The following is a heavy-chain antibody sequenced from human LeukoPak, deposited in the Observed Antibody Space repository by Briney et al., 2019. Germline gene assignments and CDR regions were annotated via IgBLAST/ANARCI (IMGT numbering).Heavy chain of an antibody. V-gene: IGHV3-30-3*01. CDR1: GFIFNTYA. CDR3: ARGPGDYYDISTGYFDY. Sequence: PGRSLRLSCAGSGFIFNTYAMHWVRQDPGRGLDWVATISYDGNNKYYADSVRGRFTVSRDNSRNTLYLQMNTLRPDDTAVYYCARGPGDYYDISTGYFDYWGQGTLVTVSS. CDR2: ISYDGNNK. J-gene: IGHJ4*02. D-gene: IGHD3-9*01.